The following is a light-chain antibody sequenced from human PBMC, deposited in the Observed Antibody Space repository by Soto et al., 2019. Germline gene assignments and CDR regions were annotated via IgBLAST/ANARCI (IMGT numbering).Light chain of an antibody. Sequence: QSALTQPPSASGSPGQSVTISCTGTSSDVGGYTYVSWYQQHPGKAPKLLIHDVTERPSGVTDRFSGSRSDSTASLTVSGLQAEDEADYYCSSYAGNDIVLFGGGTKLTVL. J-gene: IGLJ2*01. CDR2: DVT. V-gene: IGLV2-8*01. CDR3: SSYAGNDIVL. CDR1: SSDVGGYTY.